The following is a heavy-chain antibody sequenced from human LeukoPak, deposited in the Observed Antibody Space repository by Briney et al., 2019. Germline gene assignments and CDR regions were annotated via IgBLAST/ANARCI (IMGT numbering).Heavy chain of an antibody. CDR1: GFTFSSYE. Sequence: GGALRLSCAASGFTFSSYEMNWVRQAPGKGLGWVSYISSSGSTIYYADSVKGRFTISRDNAKNSLYLQMNSLRAEDTAVYYCARDSGSDTGNNWFDPWGQGTLVTVSS. J-gene: IGHJ5*02. CDR2: ISSSGSTI. D-gene: IGHD1-26*01. V-gene: IGHV3-48*03. CDR3: ARDSGSDTGNNWFDP.